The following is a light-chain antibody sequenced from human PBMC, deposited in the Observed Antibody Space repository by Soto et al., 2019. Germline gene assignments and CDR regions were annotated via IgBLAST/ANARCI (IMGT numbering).Light chain of an antibody. CDR1: QSVSGY. V-gene: IGKV3-15*01. CDR2: GAS. J-gene: IGKJ1*01. Sequence: VMTQATATLSLSPGERATLSCRASQSVSGYLAWYQQKPGQAPRLLIYGASTRATGIPARFSGSGSGTEFTLTISSLQSEDFAVYSCQDYNNWPPWTFSQGTKVEIK. CDR3: QDYNNWPPWT.